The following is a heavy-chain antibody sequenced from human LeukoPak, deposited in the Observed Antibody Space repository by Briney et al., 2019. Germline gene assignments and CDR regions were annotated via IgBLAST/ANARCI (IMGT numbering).Heavy chain of an antibody. CDR1: GGSISSGDYY. Sequence: PSQTLSLTCTVSGGSISSGDYYWRWIRQPPGTGLEWIVYIYYSGSTYYNPSLKSRVTISVDTSKNQFSLKLSSVTAADTAVYYCASRHYYDSSGYEVFDPWGQGTLVTVSS. D-gene: IGHD3-22*01. CDR3: ASRHYYDSSGYEVFDP. J-gene: IGHJ5*02. V-gene: IGHV4-30-4*01. CDR2: IYYSGST.